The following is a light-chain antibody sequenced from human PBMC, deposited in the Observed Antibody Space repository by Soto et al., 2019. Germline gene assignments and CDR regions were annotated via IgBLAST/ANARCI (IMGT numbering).Light chain of an antibody. Sequence: QSALTQPPSASGSPGQSVTISCSGTSTDIGGYDFVSWYQQQPGKAPRLLIYEVYKRPAGVPDRFSGSKSGNTASLTVSGLQDEDEADYYCASFARSKDPRVVFGGGTKVTVL. CDR2: EVY. CDR1: STDIGGYDF. CDR3: ASFARSKDPRVV. J-gene: IGLJ2*01. V-gene: IGLV2-8*01.